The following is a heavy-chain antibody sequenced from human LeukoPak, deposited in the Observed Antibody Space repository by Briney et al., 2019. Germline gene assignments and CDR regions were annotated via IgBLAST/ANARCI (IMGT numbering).Heavy chain of an antibody. D-gene: IGHD1-1*01. CDR2: ISHDGSNK. CDR1: GFTFSSSA. V-gene: IGHV3-30-3*02. CDR3: AKSRSGSANWALQIFDN. Sequence: GRSLRLSCAASGFTFSSSAMHWVRQAPGKGLECVALISHDGSNKYYADSVKGRFTISRDNSKNSLFVQMNSLRAEDTAVYFCAKSRSGSANWALQIFDNWGQGTLVTVSS. J-gene: IGHJ4*02.